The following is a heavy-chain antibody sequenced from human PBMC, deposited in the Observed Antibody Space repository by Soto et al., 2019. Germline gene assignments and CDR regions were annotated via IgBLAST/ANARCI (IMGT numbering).Heavy chain of an antibody. V-gene: IGHV4-30-2*01. CDR2: IYHSGST. CDR1: GGSISRGGYS. Sequence: PSETLSLTCAVSGGSISRGGYSGSWIRQPPGKGLEWIGYIYHSGSTYYNPSLKSRVTISVDRSKNQFSLKLSSVTAADTAVYYCARDLWCYCGADCYPLDVWGQGTTVTVSS. J-gene: IGHJ6*02. CDR3: ARDLWCYCGADCYPLDV. D-gene: IGHD2-21*02.